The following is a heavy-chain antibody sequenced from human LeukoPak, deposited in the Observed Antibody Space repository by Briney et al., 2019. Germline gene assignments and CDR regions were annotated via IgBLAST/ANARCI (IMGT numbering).Heavy chain of an antibody. CDR1: GFTVSSSY. D-gene: IGHD2-2*01. V-gene: IGHV3-23*01. J-gene: IGHJ1*01. CDR2: ISGSGGST. CDR3: AKGSCSSSSCYVMYFLH. Sequence: PGGSLRLSCAASGFTVSSSYMSWVRQAPGKGLEWVSAISGSGGSTYYADSVKGRFTISRDNSKNTLYLQMNSLRAEDTAVYYCAKGSCSSSSCYVMYFLHWGQGTLVTVSS.